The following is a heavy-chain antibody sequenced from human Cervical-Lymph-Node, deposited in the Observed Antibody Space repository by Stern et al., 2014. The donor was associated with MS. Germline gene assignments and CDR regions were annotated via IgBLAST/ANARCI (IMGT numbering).Heavy chain of an antibody. CDR3: ATHRGRVTYYYGLDV. CDR2: YAPQHGET. J-gene: IGHJ6*02. CDR1: GYTLTEMS. Sequence: VHLVESGAEVKKPGASVKVSCKVSGYTLTEMSMHWVRQAPGKGLEWMGGYAPQHGETCDAKKSQGRVTMAEDRSTDTAYMELTSLRSDDTAVYYCATHRGRVTYYYGLDVWGQGTTVTVSS. V-gene: IGHV1-24*01. D-gene: IGHD2-21*02.